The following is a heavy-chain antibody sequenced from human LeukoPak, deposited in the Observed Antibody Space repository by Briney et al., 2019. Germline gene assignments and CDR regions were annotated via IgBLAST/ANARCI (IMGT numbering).Heavy chain of an antibody. Sequence: ASVKVSCKASGYTFDDNYMHWVQQAPGKGPEWMGFVDPKDGETVYAEKFQDRVTLSADTSIDTAYMELSSLTSEDTAMYYCTTTNVGNSPWDYWGQGTLVTVSS. CDR3: TTTNVGNSPWDY. D-gene: IGHD3-3*01. V-gene: IGHV1-69-2*01. CDR2: VDPKDGET. J-gene: IGHJ4*02. CDR1: GYTFDDNY.